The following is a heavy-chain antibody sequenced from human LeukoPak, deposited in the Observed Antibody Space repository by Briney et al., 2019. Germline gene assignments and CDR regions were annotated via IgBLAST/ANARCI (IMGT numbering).Heavy chain of an antibody. V-gene: IGHV4-34*01. J-gene: IGHJ4*02. CDR2: INHSGST. CDR3: AREGGMETDY. D-gene: IGHD2-8*01. CDR1: GGSFSGYY. Sequence: PSETLSLTCAVYGGSFSGYYWSWIRQPPGKGLEWIGEINHSGSTNYNPSLKSRVTISVDTSKNQFSLKLSSVTAADTAVYYCAREGGMETDYWGQGTLVTVSS.